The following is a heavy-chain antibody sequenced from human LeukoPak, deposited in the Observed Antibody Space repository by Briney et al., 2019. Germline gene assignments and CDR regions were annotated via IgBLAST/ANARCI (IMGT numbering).Heavy chain of an antibody. CDR1: GFTFSNYA. Sequence: PGGSLRLSCAASGFTFSNYAMIWVRQAPGKGLEWVSIISGSGGITYYADSVKGRFSISRDNSKNTLSLQMNSLIAEDTAIYYCAKYPPVAPSVGYYYYYMDVWGKGTTVIVSS. CDR2: ISGSGGIT. V-gene: IGHV3-23*01. J-gene: IGHJ6*03. D-gene: IGHD5-12*01. CDR3: AKYPPVAPSVGYYYYYMDV.